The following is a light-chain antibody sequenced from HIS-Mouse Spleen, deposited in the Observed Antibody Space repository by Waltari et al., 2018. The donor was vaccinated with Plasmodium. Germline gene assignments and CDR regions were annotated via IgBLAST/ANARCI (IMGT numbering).Light chain of an antibody. CDR2: GAS. J-gene: IGKJ3*01. V-gene: IGKV3-15*01. Sequence: EIVMTQSPATLSVSPGERATLSCRASQSVSRNLAWYQQKPGQAPRLLSYGASTRATGIPARFSGSGSGTEFTLTISSLQSEDFAGYDCQQYNNWSFTFGPGTKVDIK. CDR3: QQYNNWSFT. CDR1: QSVSRN.